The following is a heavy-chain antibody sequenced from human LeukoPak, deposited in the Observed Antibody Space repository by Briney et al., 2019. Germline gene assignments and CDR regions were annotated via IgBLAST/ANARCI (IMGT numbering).Heavy chain of an antibody. V-gene: IGHV3-11*01. D-gene: IGHD6-19*01. J-gene: IGHJ4*02. CDR1: GFTFSDYY. CDR3: ATGAVAGTCFDY. Sequence: GGSLRLSCAASGFTFSDYYMSWIRQAPGKGLEWVSYISSSGSTIYCADSVKGRFTISRDNAKNSLYLQMNSLRAEDTAVYYCATGAVAGTCFDYWGQGTLVTVSS. CDR2: ISSSGSTI.